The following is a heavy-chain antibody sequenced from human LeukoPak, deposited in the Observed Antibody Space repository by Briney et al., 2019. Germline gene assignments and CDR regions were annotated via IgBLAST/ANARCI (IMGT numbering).Heavy chain of an antibody. D-gene: IGHD6-19*01. CDR3: ARVGYRSGWSVDY. Sequence: RGSLRLSCAASGFSLSDHYMDWVRQAPGKGLEWVGRTRNKVNSYNTEYAASVKGRFTISRDDSKNSLYLQMNSLRTEDTAVYYCARVGYRSGWSVDYWGQGTLVTVSS. V-gene: IGHV3-72*01. J-gene: IGHJ4*02. CDR2: TRNKVNSYNT. CDR1: GFSLSDHY.